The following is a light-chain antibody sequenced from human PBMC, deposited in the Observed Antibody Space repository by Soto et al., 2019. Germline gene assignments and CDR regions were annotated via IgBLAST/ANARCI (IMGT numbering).Light chain of an antibody. V-gene: IGLV2-23*03. CDR2: EGS. J-gene: IGLJ2*01. CDR3: CSYAGSSTLV. Sequence: QSALTQPASVSGSPGQSITIYCTGTSRDVGSYNLVSWYQQHPGKAPKLMIYEGSKRPSGVSNRFSGSKSGNTASLTISGLQAEGEADYYCCSYAGSSTLVFGGGTKLTVL. CDR1: SRDVGSYNL.